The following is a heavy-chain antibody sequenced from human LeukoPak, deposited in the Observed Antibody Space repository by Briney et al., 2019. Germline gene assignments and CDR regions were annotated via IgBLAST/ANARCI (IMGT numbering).Heavy chain of an antibody. J-gene: IGHJ6*03. Sequence: SETLSLTCAVYGGSFSGYYWSWIRQPPGKGLEWIGEINHSGSTNYNPSLKSRVTISVDTSKNQFSLKLSSVTAADTAVYYCASGRDYYGSGAHYYMDVWGKGTTVTVSS. V-gene: IGHV4-34*01. CDR2: INHSGST. CDR1: GGSFSGYY. D-gene: IGHD3-10*01. CDR3: ASGRDYYGSGAHYYMDV.